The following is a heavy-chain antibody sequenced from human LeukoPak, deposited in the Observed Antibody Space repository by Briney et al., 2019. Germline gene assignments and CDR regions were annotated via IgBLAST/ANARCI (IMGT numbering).Heavy chain of an antibody. Sequence: GGSLRLSCAASGFTFSNYSMSWVRQAPGKGLEWVSSISSSRTYIYYADSLKGRFTISRDNAKNSLYLQMNSLRAEDTAVYYCARAKSDMVRGVIYYWGQGTLVIVSS. CDR1: GFTFSNYS. CDR3: ARAKSDMVRGVIYY. J-gene: IGHJ4*02. D-gene: IGHD3-10*01. V-gene: IGHV3-21*01. CDR2: ISSSRTYI.